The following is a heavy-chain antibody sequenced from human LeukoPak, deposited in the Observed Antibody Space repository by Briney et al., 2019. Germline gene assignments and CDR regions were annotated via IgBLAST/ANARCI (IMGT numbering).Heavy chain of an antibody. V-gene: IGHV3-30*18. CDR3: AKDSPLTGAGYYYYYYGMDV. D-gene: IGHD1-14*01. Sequence: GGSLSLSCAASGFTLSSYGMHWVRQAPGKGLEWVAVISYDGSNKYYADSVKGRFTISRDNSKNTLYLQMNSLRAEDTAVYYCAKDSPLTGAGYYYYYYGMDVWGKGTTVTVSS. J-gene: IGHJ6*04. CDR1: GFTLSSYG. CDR2: ISYDGSNK.